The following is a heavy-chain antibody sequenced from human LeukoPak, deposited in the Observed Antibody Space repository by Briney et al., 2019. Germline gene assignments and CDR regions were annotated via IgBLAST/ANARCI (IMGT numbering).Heavy chain of an antibody. V-gene: IGHV1-18*01. D-gene: IGHD3-10*01. J-gene: IGHJ5*02. Sequence: GASVKVSCKASGYTFTNYGISWVRQAPGQGLEWMGWISAYNGNTNYAQKLQGRVTMTTDTSTSTAYMELRSLRSEDTAVYYCARGRRKGGSGSLYWFDPWGQGTLVTVSS. CDR2: ISAYNGNT. CDR1: GYTFTNYG. CDR3: ARGRRKGGSGSLYWFDP.